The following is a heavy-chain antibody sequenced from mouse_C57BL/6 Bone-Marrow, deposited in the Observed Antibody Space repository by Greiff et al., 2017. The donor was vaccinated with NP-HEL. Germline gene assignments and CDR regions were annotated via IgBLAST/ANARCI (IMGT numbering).Heavy chain of an antibody. Sequence: EVQLQQSGPELVKPGASVKISCKASGYTFTDYYMNWVKQSHGKSLEWIGDINPNNGGTSYNQKFKGKATLTVDKSSSTAYMELRSLTSEDSAVYYCASFYYGNPWFAYWGQGTLVTVSA. CDR1: GYTFTDYY. CDR3: ASFYYGNPWFAY. J-gene: IGHJ3*01. V-gene: IGHV1-26*01. CDR2: INPNNGGT. D-gene: IGHD2-1*01.